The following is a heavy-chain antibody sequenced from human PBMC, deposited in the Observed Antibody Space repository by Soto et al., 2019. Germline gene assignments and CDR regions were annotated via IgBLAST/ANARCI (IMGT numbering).Heavy chain of an antibody. D-gene: IGHD6-13*01. CDR2: IYYSGST. Sequence: SETLSLTCTVSGGSISSGGYYWSWIRQHPGKGLEWIGYIYYSGSTYYNPSLKSRVTISVDTSKNQFSLKLSSVTAADTAVYYCARGAPPIAAAGNYYYFDYWGQGTLVTVSS. V-gene: IGHV4-31*03. J-gene: IGHJ4*02. CDR1: GGSISSGGYY. CDR3: ARGAPPIAAAGNYYYFDY.